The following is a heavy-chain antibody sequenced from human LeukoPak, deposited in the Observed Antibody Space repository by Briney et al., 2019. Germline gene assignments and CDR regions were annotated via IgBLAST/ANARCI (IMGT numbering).Heavy chain of an antibody. D-gene: IGHD2-2*01. J-gene: IGHJ4*02. CDR3: ARVAGPIVVVPAAELDY. CDR1: GFTFSSYT. CDR2: ISSSSSYI. V-gene: IGHV3-21*01. Sequence: GGSLRLSCAASGFTFSSYTMNWVRQAPGKGLEWVSSISSSSSYIYYADSMKGRFTISRDKPKNSLYLQMTSLRAEDTAGYHCARVAGPIVVVPAAELDYWGQGTLVTVSS.